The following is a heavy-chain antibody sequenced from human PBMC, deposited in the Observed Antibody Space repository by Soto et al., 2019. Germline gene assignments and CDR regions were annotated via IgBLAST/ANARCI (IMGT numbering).Heavy chain of an antibody. CDR3: ARDGRRSSRPQPLDY. Sequence: GGSLRLSCAASGFTFSSYSMNWVRQAPGKGLEWVSYISSSSSTIYYADSVKGRFTISRDNAKNSLYLQMNSLRDEDTAVYYCARDGRRSSRPQPLDYWGQGTLVTVSS. V-gene: IGHV3-48*02. D-gene: IGHD1-26*01. J-gene: IGHJ4*02. CDR1: GFTFSSYS. CDR2: ISSSSSTI.